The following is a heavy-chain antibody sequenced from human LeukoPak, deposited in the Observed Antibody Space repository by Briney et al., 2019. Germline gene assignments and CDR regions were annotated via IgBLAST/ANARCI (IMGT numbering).Heavy chain of an antibody. CDR1: GGSMNSYY. J-gene: IGHJ4*02. Sequence: SETLSLTCSVSGGSMNSYYWTWIRQPAGKGLEWIGRIYSSGSTNHNPSLKGRVTMSLDTSKNQFSLKVNSATAADTAVYYCARDAGGWTGDYFDYWGQGILVTVSS. CDR3: ARDAGGWTGDYFDY. CDR2: IYSSGST. V-gene: IGHV4-4*07. D-gene: IGHD6-19*01.